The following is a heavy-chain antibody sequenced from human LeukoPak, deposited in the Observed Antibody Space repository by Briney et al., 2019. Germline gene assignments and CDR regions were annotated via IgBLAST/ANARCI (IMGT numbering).Heavy chain of an antibody. Sequence: SETLSLTCTVSGGSISSYYWSWIRQPPGKGLEWIVYIYYSGSTNYNPSLKSRVTISVDTSKNQFSLKLSSVTAADTAVYYCARAPLRSTATMFDYWGQGTLVTVSS. D-gene: IGHD4-17*01. CDR2: IYYSGST. J-gene: IGHJ4*02. CDR1: GGSISSYY. CDR3: ARAPLRSTATMFDY. V-gene: IGHV4-59*01.